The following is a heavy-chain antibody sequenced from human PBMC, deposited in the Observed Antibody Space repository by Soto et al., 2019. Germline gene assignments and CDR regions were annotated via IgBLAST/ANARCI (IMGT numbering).Heavy chain of an antibody. CDR1: GDTFSNHT. CDR3: ARVAEMGTVTEGYYYYMDV. V-gene: IGHV1-69*04. Sequence: QVQLVQSGAEVKKPGSSVKVSCKASGDTFSNHTISWVRQAPGQGLEWMGRIIPILGVANYAQKFQGRVTSTADKSTTTAYRELSSLRSADTAVYYGARVAEMGTVTEGYYYYMDVWGKGTTVTVSS. J-gene: IGHJ6*03. D-gene: IGHD4-17*01. CDR2: IIPILGVA.